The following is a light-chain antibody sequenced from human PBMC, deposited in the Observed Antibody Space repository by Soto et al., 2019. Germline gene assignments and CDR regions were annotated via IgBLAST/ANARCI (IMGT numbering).Light chain of an antibody. CDR3: EHYGGMWT. Sequence: DIQMTQSPSTLSASVGDRVTITCRASQSISNRLVWYQQKPGKAPKVLIYDASSLESGVPSSFSGSGSGTEFILTLSSPQPDAFASYCCEHYGGMWTFGQGTKVEMK. V-gene: IGKV1-5*01. CDR2: DAS. J-gene: IGKJ1*01. CDR1: QSISNR.